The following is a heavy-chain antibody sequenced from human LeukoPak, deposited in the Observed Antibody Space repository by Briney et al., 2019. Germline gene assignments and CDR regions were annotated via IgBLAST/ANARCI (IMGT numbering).Heavy chain of an antibody. J-gene: IGHJ3*02. V-gene: IGHV1-69*13. Sequence: SVKVSCKSSGGTFSSYAISWVRQAPGQGLEWMGGIIPIFGTANYAQKFQGRVTITADESTSTAYMELSSLRSEDTAVYYCARVGALSGSYYIDGAFDIWGQGTMVTVSS. CDR1: GGTFSSYA. CDR3: ARVGALSGSYYIDGAFDI. CDR2: IIPIFGTA. D-gene: IGHD1-26*01.